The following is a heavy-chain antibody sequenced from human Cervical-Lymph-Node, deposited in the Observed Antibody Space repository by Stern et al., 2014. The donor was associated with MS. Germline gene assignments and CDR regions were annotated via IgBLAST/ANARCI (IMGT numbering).Heavy chain of an antibody. J-gene: IGHJ4*02. CDR1: GYTFTSYG. CDR3: ARDSGVFGVVIPFDY. V-gene: IGHV1-18*04. D-gene: IGHD3-3*01. CDR2: ISAYTGNT. Sequence: VQLLESGAEVKKPGASVKVSCKASGYTFTSYGISWVRQAPGQGLEWMGWISAYTGNTNYAPKLQGRVTTTTDTSTSTAYMELRSLRSDDTAVYYCARDSGVFGVVIPFDYWGQGTLVTVSS.